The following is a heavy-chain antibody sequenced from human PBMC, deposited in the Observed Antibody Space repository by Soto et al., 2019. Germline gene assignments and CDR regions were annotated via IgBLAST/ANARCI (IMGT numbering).Heavy chain of an antibody. CDR3: ARDRGYGDFGC. J-gene: IGHJ4*02. CDR2: IYYSGTT. D-gene: IGHD4-17*01. Sequence: QVQLQESGPGLVKPSQTLSLTCTVSGGSISSADYYWSWIRQHPGKGLEWIGYIYYSGTTYYNPSLQSRVTISVDTSNNPFSLKLSSVTAADTAVYYCARDRGYGDFGCWGQGTLVTVSS. CDR1: GGSISSADYY. V-gene: IGHV4-31*03.